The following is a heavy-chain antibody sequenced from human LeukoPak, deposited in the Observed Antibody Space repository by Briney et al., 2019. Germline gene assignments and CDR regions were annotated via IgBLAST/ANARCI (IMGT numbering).Heavy chain of an antibody. CDR2: IYYSGST. V-gene: IGHV4-61*01. CDR3: ARGSDYYDSSGYYPVYWYFDL. CDR1: GGSVSSGSYY. D-gene: IGHD3-22*01. Sequence: LSETLSLTRTVSGGSVSSGSYYWSWIRQPPGKGLEWIGYIYYSGSTNYNPSLKSRVTISVDTSKNQFSLKLSSVTAADTAVYYCARGSDYYDSSGYYPVYWYFDLWGRGTLVTVSS. J-gene: IGHJ2*01.